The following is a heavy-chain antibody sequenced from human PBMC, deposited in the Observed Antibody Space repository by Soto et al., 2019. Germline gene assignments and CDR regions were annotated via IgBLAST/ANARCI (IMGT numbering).Heavy chain of an antibody. D-gene: IGHD1-26*01. Sequence: EVQLLESGGGLVQPGGSLRLSCAASGFTFSSYAMRWVRQAPVKGLEWVSAISGGGDSTYYADSVKGRFTISRDNSTNTLYLQMNSLRAEDTAVYYCARRGSGSYYAYWGQGPLVTVSS. CDR3: ARRGSGSYYAY. J-gene: IGHJ4*02. CDR2: ISGGGDST. V-gene: IGHV3-23*01. CDR1: GFTFSSYA.